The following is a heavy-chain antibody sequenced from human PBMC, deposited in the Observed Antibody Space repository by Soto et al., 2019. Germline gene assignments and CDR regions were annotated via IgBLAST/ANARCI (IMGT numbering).Heavy chain of an antibody. V-gene: IGHV3-30-3*01. CDR3: AHFDWFIDY. J-gene: IGHJ4*02. CDR2: ISYDGSNK. D-gene: IGHD3-9*01. Sequence: GGSLRLFCAASGFTFNSYAMHWVRQAPGKGLEWVAIISYDGSNKYYADSVKGRFTISRDNSKNTLYLQMNSLRAEDTAVYYCAHFDWFIDYWGQGTLVTVSS. CDR1: GFTFNSYA.